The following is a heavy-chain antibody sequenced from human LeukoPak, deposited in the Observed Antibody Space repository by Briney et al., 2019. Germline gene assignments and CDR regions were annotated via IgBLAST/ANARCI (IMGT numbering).Heavy chain of an antibody. D-gene: IGHD1-26*01. Sequence: XVRQAPGKGLEWVAVISYDGSNKYYADSVKGRFTISRDNSKNTLYLQMNSLRAEDTAVYYCAIIPTTYFDYWGQGTLVTVSS. CDR3: AIIPTTYFDY. V-gene: IGHV3-30*03. CDR2: ISYDGSNK. J-gene: IGHJ4*02.